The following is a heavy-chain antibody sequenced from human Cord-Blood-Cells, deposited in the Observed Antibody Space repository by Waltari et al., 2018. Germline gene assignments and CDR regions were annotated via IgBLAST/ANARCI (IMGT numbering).Heavy chain of an antibody. CDR3: ARYMRFRLLWFGAEFDP. V-gene: IGHV1-69*09. D-gene: IGHD3-10*01. CDR2: SIPILGIA. J-gene: IGHJ5*02. Sequence: QVQLVQSGAEVKKPGSSVKVSCKASGGTFSSYAISWVRQASGQGLEWMGRSIPILGIANYAQKFQGRVTITADKSTSTAYMELSSLRSEDTAVYYCARYMRFRLLWFGAEFDPWGQGTLVTVSS. CDR1: GGTFSSYA.